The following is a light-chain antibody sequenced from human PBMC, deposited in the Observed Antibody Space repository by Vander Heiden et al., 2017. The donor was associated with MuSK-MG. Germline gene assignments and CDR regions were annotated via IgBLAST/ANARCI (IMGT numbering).Light chain of an antibody. CDR2: EVT. Sequence: QSALIQPPSASGSPGQSVTISCTGTSNVVRCFNYVSWHQRHPGTAPDLMIYEVTKRPSGVPDRFTGCMSATTASLTVSGRQADDESYYYCGSVSGSNSVFGGGTKLTVL. CDR3: GSVSGSNSV. V-gene: IGLV2-8*01. J-gene: IGLJ2*01. CDR1: SNVVRCFNY.